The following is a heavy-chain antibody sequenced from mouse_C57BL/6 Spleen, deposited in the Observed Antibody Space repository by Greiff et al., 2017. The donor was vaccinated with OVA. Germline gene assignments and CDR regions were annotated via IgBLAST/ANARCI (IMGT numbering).Heavy chain of an antibody. CDR1: GYTFTSYW. CDR2: IDPSDSYT. J-gene: IGHJ1*03. V-gene: IGHV1-50*01. Sequence: VQLQQPGAELVKPGASVKLSCKASGYTFTSYWMQWVKQRPGQGLEWIGEIDPSDSYTNYNQKFKGKATLTVDTSSSTAYMQLSSLTSEDSAVYYCARSGYGSHYWYFDVWGTGTTVTVSS. CDR3: ARSGYGSHYWYFDV. D-gene: IGHD1-1*01.